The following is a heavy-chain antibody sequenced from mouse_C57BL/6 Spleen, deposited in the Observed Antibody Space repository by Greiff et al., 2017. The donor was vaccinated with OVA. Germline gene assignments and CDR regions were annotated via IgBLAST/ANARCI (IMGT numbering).Heavy chain of an antibody. V-gene: IGHV5-17*01. J-gene: IGHJ2*01. CDR2: ISSGSSTI. CDR1: GFTFSDYG. CDR3: ARRVFDY. Sequence: VQLKESGGGLVKPGGSLKLSCAASGFTFSDYGMHWVRPAPEKGLEWVAYISSGSSTIYYADTVKGRFTISRDNAKNTLFLQMTSLRSEDTAMYYCARRVFDYWGQGTTLTVSS.